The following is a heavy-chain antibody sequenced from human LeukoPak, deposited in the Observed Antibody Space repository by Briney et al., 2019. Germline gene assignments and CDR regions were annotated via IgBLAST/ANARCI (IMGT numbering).Heavy chain of an antibody. Sequence: GGSLRLSCAASQFIFSTYAMNWVRQAPGKGLEWVSSISSSSSYIYYADSVKGRFTISRDNAKNSLYLQMNSLRAEDTAVYYCARPMTTVVTPVPKHPFDYWGQGTLVTVSS. CDR3: ARPMTTVVTPVPKHPFDY. CDR1: QFIFSTYA. CDR2: ISSSSSYI. D-gene: IGHD4-23*01. V-gene: IGHV3-21*01. J-gene: IGHJ4*02.